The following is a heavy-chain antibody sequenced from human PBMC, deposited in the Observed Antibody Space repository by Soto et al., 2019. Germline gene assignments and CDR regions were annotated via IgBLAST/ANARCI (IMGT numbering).Heavy chain of an antibody. D-gene: IGHD3-16*01. Sequence: QVQLQGSGPGLVKPSETLSLTCPVSGDSIRNYYWSWIRQPPGKGLEWIGYIFYSGSTNYNTSLKRRATISLDTSKNHFYLKLCSVTAADTAVYYCARLNDYIRGWFDPWGLGTLVTVSS. CDR2: IFYSGST. V-gene: IGHV4-59*01. J-gene: IGHJ5*02. CDR1: GDSIRNYY. CDR3: ARLNDYIRGWFDP.